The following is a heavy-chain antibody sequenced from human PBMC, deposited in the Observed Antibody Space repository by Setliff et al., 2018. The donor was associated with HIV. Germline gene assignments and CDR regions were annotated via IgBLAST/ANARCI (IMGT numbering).Heavy chain of an antibody. Sequence: GGSLRLSCVASGFSFSDYAMGWVRQAPGKGLEWVSVISGSGASIHYADSVKGRFTISRDNSKNTLYLQMNSLRAEDTAVYYCARDLSYDYDRSSDTFDYWGQGTLVTVSS. CDR1: GFSFSDYA. V-gene: IGHV3-23*01. CDR3: ARDLSYDYDRSSDTFDY. D-gene: IGHD3-22*01. J-gene: IGHJ4*02. CDR2: ISGSGASI.